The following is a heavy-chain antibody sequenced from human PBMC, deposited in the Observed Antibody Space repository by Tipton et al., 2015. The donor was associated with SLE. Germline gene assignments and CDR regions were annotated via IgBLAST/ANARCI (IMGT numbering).Heavy chain of an antibody. V-gene: IGHV3-21*03. J-gene: IGHJ3*02. CDR2: ITSSSSHT. Sequence: SLRLSCVASGFTFSSHSINWVRQAPGKGLEWVSSITSSSSHTYSADSVKGRFTISRDNAKNSLCLQMNSLRVEDTALYSCVIAARPDNAFDIWGQGTMVTVSS. CDR1: GFTFSSHS. D-gene: IGHD6-6*01. CDR3: VIAARPDNAFDI.